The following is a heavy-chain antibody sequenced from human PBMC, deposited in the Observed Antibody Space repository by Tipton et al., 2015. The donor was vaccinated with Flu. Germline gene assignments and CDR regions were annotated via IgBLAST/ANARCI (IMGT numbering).Heavy chain of an antibody. D-gene: IGHD3-9*01. CDR2: ISAYNGNT. V-gene: IGHV1-18*01. CDR1: GGTFSSYA. Sequence: QLVQSGAEVKKPGSSVKVSCKASGGTFSSYAISWVRQAPGQGLEWMGWISAYNGNTNYAQKLQGRVTMTTDTSTSTAYMELRSLRSDDTAVYYCARDRVDILYYMDVWGKGTTVTVSS. J-gene: IGHJ6*03. CDR3: ARDRVDILYYMDV.